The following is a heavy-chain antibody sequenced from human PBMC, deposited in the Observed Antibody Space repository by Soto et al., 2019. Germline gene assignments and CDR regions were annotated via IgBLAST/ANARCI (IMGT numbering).Heavy chain of an antibody. V-gene: IGHV4-31*03. D-gene: IGHD6-13*01. CDR1: GGSISSGGYY. J-gene: IGHJ5*02. Sequence: QVQLQESGPGLVKPSQTLSLTCTVSGGSISSGGYYWSWIRQHPGKGLEWIGYIYYSGSTYYNPSLKSRVTISVDTSKNQFSLKLSSVTAADTAVYYCARDGRGSYSSSWLGLFDPWGQGTLVTVSS. CDR2: IYYSGST. CDR3: ARDGRGSYSSSWLGLFDP.